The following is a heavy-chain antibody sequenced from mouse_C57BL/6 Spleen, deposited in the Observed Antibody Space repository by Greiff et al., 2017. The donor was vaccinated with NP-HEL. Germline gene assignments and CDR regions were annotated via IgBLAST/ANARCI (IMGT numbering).Heavy chain of an antibody. D-gene: IGHD1-1*01. CDR1: GYTFTSYW. J-gene: IGHJ4*01. CDR3: ALYGSSLYAMDY. CDR2: IDPSDSET. Sequence: QVQLQQSGAELVRPGSSVKLSCKASGYTFTSYWMHWVKQRPIQGLEWIGNIDPSDSETHYNQKFKDKATLTVDKSSSTAYMQLSSLTSEDSAVYYCALYGSSLYAMDYWGQGTSVTVSS. V-gene: IGHV1-52*01.